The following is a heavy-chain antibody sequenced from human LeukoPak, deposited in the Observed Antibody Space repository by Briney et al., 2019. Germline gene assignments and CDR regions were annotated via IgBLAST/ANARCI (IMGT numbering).Heavy chain of an antibody. J-gene: IGHJ4*02. Sequence: GASVKVSCKASGGTFSSYAISWVRQAPGQGLEWMGWISAYNGNTNYAQKLQGRVTMTTDTSTSTAYMELRSLRSDDTAVYYCARGRITIFGVAENDYWGQGTLVTVSS. CDR3: ARGRITIFGVAENDY. CDR2: ISAYNGNT. V-gene: IGHV1-18*01. CDR1: GGTFSSYA. D-gene: IGHD3-3*01.